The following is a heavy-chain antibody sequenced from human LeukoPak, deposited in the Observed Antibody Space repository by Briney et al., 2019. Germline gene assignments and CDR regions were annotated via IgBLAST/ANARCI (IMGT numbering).Heavy chain of an antibody. CDR2: ISSSSSYI. Sequence: PGGSLRLSCAASGFTFSSYSMNWVRQAPGKGLEWVSSISSSSSYIYYADSVKGRFTISRDNAKNSLYLQMNSLRAEDTAVYYCARYGFWSGKAWFDPWGQGTLVTVSS. J-gene: IGHJ5*02. CDR3: ARYGFWSGKAWFDP. V-gene: IGHV3-21*04. D-gene: IGHD3-3*01. CDR1: GFTFSSYS.